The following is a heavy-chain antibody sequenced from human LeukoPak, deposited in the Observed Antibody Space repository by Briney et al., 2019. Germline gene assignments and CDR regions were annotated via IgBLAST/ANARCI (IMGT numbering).Heavy chain of an antibody. CDR1: GFTFSSYA. J-gene: IGHJ4*02. CDR2: IHSSGGNT. V-gene: IGHV3-23*01. CDR3: ARGHSSGYYPYYFDY. D-gene: IGHD3-22*01. Sequence: PGGSLRLSCAASGFTFSSYAMSWVRQAPGKGLEWVSAIHSSGGNTYYADSVKGRFTISRDNSKNTLYLQMNSLRAEDTAVYYCARGHSSGYYPYYFDYWGQGTLVTVSS.